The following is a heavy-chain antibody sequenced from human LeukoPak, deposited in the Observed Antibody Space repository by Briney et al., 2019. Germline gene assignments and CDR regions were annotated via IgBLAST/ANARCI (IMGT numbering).Heavy chain of an antibody. CDR1: GGSKSSYY. V-gene: IGHV4-59*01. J-gene: IGHJ4*02. D-gene: IGHD3-3*01. CDR3: ARVSSNDFWSGYGYYFDY. Sequence: PSETLSLTCTVSGGSKSSYYWMWIRQPPGKGLEWIGYNYYSGSTNYNPSLKSRVTISVDTSKNQFSLKLSSVTAADTAVYYCARVSSNDFWSGYGYYFDYWGQGTLVTVSS. CDR2: NYYSGST.